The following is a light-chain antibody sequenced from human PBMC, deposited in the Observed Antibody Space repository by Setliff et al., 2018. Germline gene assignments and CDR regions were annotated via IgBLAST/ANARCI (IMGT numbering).Light chain of an antibody. CDR2: EVS. V-gene: IGLV2-14*01. Sequence: QSVLTQPASVSGSPGQSITISCAGTSSDVGAYSHVSWYQQYPGKAPKLMISEVSNRPSGVSYRFSGSKSGNTASLTISRLQAEDEADYYCMSYTTIRTYVFGTGTRSPS. CDR3: MSYTTIRTYV. CDR1: SSDVGAYSH. J-gene: IGLJ1*01.